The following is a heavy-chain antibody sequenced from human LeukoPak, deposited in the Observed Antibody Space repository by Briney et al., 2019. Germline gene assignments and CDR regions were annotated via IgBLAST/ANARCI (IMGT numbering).Heavy chain of an antibody. V-gene: IGHV4-34*01. CDR2: INHSGST. J-gene: IGHJ3*02. CDR3: ARGPPDKNYSSGWYLGFGSSLGVPYAFDI. CDR1: GGSFSGYY. D-gene: IGHD6-19*01. Sequence: SETLSLTCAVYGGSFSGYYWSWLRQPPGKGLEWIGEINHSGSTNYNPSLKSRVTISVDTSKNQFSLKLSSVTAADKAVYYCARGPPDKNYSSGWYLGFGSSLGVPYAFDIWGQGTMVTVSS.